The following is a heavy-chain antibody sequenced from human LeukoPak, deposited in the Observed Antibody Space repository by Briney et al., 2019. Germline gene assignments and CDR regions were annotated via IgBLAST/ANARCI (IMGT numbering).Heavy chain of an antibody. CDR1: GYTFTSYG. J-gene: IGHJ4*02. V-gene: IGHV1-18*01. Sequence: ASVKVSCKDSGYTFTSYGISWVRQAPEQGREWMGRISAYNGNTNYAQKLQGRVTMTTETSPSTVYMELRSLRSDDTAVYYCARGPSGVVAAQPDYWGQGTLVTVSS. CDR3: ARGPSGVVAAQPDY. D-gene: IGHD2-15*01. CDR2: ISAYNGNT.